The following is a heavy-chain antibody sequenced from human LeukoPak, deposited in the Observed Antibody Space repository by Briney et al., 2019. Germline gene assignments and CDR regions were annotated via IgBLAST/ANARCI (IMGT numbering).Heavy chain of an antibody. V-gene: IGHV1-18*04. D-gene: IGHD4-17*01. CDR3: ARDRDGDSPPFDY. CDR1: GYTFTSYG. J-gene: IGHJ4*02. CDR2: ISAYSGNT. Sequence: GASVKVSCKASGYTFTSYGISWVRRAPGQGLEWMGWISAYSGNTNYAQKLQGRVSMTTDTSTTTAHMELRSLRSDDTALYYCARDRDGDSPPFDYWGQGTLATVSS.